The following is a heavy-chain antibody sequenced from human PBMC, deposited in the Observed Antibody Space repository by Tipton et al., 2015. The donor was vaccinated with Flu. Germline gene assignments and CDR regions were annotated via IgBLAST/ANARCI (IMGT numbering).Heavy chain of an antibody. CDR1: GFTFSSYW. CDR2: IKQDGSEK. D-gene: IGHD2-2*01. CDR3: ARGSPIGVVVPAANYGMDV. V-gene: IGHV3-7*01. Sequence: SLRLSCAASGFTFSSYWMSWVRQAPGKGLEWVANIKQDGSEKYYVDSVKGRFTISRDNAKNSLYLQMNSLRAGDTAVYYCARGSPIGVVVPAANYGMDVWGQGTTVTVSS. J-gene: IGHJ6*02.